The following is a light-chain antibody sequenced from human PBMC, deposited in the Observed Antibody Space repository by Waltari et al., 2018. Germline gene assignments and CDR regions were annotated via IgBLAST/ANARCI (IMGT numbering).Light chain of an antibody. CDR1: QSLLYTSNNKNY. V-gene: IGKV4-1*01. CDR2: WAS. CDR3: LQYLHTPRT. J-gene: IGKJ1*01. Sequence: DVVMTQSPDSLAVSLGERATINCKSSQSLLYTSNNKNYLALYKQKPGQPPKILIYWASSRESGVPDRFSGSGSGTDFTLTISGLQAEDVASYFCLQYLHTPRTFGQGTKVEIK.